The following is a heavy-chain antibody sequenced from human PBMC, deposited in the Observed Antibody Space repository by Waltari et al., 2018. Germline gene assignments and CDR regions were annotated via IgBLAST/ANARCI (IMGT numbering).Heavy chain of an antibody. V-gene: IGHV3-7*03. J-gene: IGHJ4*02. Sequence: EVQLVQSGGGLVQPGGSLRLSCEASGFLFSNYFMTWVRQAPGKGLQWVANINADGSEEFYLDSVKGRFTISRDNAKNSLFLQMNSLRADDTAVYYCARAGGVSNRFDYWGQGARVTVSS. D-gene: IGHD3-10*01. CDR3: ARAGGVSNRFDY. CDR2: INADGSEE. CDR1: GFLFSNYF.